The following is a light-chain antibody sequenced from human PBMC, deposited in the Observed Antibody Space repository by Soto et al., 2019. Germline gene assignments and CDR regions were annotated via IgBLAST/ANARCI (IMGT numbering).Light chain of an antibody. J-gene: IGLJ1*01. CDR2: DVS. V-gene: IGLV2-14*01. Sequence: QSVLTQPASVSGSPGQSITISCTGTSSDVGGYNYVSWYQQHPGKAPKLMIYDVSNRPSGVSDRFSGSKSGNTASLTISGLQAEDEADYFRNSYIHDGCVFGTGTKVTVL. CDR1: SSDVGGYNY. CDR3: NSYIHDGCV.